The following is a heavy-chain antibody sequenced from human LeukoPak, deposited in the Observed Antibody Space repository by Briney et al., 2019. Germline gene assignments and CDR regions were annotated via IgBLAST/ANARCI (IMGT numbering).Heavy chain of an antibody. CDR2: ISGSGGST. D-gene: IGHD1-26*01. CDR1: GFTFSSYG. J-gene: IGHJ4*02. CDR3: ARGGVGATIWYYFDY. Sequence: GGSLRLSCAASGFTFSSYGMSWVRQAPGKGLEWVSAISGSGGSTYYADSVKGRFTISRDNSKNTLYLQMNSLRAEDTAVYYCARGGVGATIWYYFDYWGQGTLVTVSS. V-gene: IGHV3-23*01.